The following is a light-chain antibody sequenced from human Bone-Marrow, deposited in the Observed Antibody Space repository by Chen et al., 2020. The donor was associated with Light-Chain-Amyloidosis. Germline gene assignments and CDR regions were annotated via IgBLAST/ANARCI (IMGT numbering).Light chain of an antibody. J-gene: IGLJ3*02. Sequence: SYVLTQPSSVSVAPGQTAKIACGGNNIGSTSVHWYQQTPGQAPLLVVYDGSDRPSGIPERMAGSNSGNTATLTISRVEAGDGADYYCQVWERSSDRPVFGGGTKLTVL. CDR2: DGS. CDR3: QVWERSSDRPV. CDR1: NIGSTS. V-gene: IGLV3-21*02.